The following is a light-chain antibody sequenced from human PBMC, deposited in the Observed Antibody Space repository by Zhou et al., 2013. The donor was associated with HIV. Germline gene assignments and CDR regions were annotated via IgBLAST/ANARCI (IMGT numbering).Light chain of an antibody. J-gene: IGKJ1*01. CDR3: QQYGNSPKWT. Sequence: ETVLTQSPATLSLSPGDRATLSCRASQNVRNYLAWYQHKPGQAPRLLIYDASKRATGIPARFTGSGSGTFFTLTISSLEPEDFAVYYCQQYGNSPKWTFGQGTKVEIK. CDR2: DAS. CDR1: QNVRNY. V-gene: IGKV3-11*01.